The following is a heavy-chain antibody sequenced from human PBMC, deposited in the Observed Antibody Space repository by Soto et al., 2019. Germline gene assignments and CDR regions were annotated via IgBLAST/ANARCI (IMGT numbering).Heavy chain of an antibody. CDR2: MYYGGST. D-gene: IGHD4-17*01. J-gene: IGHJ4*02. CDR1: GFSISGYY. Sequence: SETLSLTCSVSGFSISGYYWSWIRQSPKKGLEWIGHMYYGGSTKYNPSLRSRVTISGDTSKNHFSLKLTSVTAADTAVYYCARGLDTVTYFDFWGQGTLVTVSS. V-gene: IGHV4-59*01. CDR3: ARGLDTVTYFDF.